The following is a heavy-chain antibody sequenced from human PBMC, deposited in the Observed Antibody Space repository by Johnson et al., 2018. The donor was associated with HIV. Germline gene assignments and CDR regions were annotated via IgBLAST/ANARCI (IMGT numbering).Heavy chain of an antibody. V-gene: IGHV3-64*01. J-gene: IGHJ3*02. CDR1: GFTFSSYA. CDR2: ISSNGGST. CDR3: ARFRNLRITMIAAALDAFDI. D-gene: IGHD3-22*01. Sequence: SLRLSCAASGFTFSSYAMHWVRQAPGKGLEYVSAISSNGGSTYYANSVKGRFTISRDNSKNTLYLQMGSLRAEDMAVYYCARFRNLRITMIAAALDAFDIWGQGTMVTVSS.